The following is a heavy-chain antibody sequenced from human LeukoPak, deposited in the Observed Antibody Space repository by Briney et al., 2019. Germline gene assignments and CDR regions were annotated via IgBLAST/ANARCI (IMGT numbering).Heavy chain of an antibody. CDR2: IYYSGST. Sequence: SETLSLTCTVSGGSVSSGGYYWSWIRQPPGKGLEWIGYIYYSGSTNYNPSLKSRVTISVDTSKNQFSLKLSSVTAADTAVYYCARERTYYFDYWGQGTQVTVSS. CDR3: ARERTYYFDY. V-gene: IGHV4-61*08. CDR1: GGSVSSGGYY. J-gene: IGHJ4*02.